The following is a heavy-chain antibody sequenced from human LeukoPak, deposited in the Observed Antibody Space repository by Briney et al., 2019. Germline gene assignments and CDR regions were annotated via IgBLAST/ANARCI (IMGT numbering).Heavy chain of an antibody. D-gene: IGHD3-22*01. V-gene: IGHV3-23*01. Sequence: GGSLRLSCAASGFTFSSYGMSWVRQAPGKGLEWVSAISSSGGSTYSADSVKGRFTISRDNAKNSLYLQMNSLRADDTAVYYCARALYDSSGYYDYWGQGTLVTVSS. CDR2: ISSSGGST. J-gene: IGHJ4*02. CDR1: GFTFSSYG. CDR3: ARALYDSSGYYDY.